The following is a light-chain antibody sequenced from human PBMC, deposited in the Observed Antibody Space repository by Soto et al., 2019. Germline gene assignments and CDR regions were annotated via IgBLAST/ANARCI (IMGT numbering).Light chain of an antibody. V-gene: IGLV1-40*01. CDR1: TSNIGAPYD. J-gene: IGLJ2*01. CDR3: QSYGSSLTGVI. Sequence: QSVLTQPPSVSGAPGQRVTISCTGSTSNIGAPYDVHWYQQVPGTAPKLLIHGNYNRPSGVPDRFSGSKSGTSASLAITGLQADDEADYYCQSYGSSLTGVIFGGGTQLTVL. CDR2: GNY.